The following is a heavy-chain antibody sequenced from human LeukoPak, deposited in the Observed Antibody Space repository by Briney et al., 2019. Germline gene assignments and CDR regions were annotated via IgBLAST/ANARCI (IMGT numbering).Heavy chain of an antibody. V-gene: IGHV3-53*01. CDR2: IYNDGSA. CDR3: TKDRGAAAGD. J-gene: IGHJ4*02. D-gene: IGHD6-13*01. CDR1: GFTVSNNY. Sequence: GGSLRLSCEASGFTVSNNYMSWVRQAPGKGLEWVSVIYNDGSAHYADSVWGRFTISRDNSKNMLYLQMNSLRAEDTAVYYCTKDRGAAAGDWGQGTLVTVSS.